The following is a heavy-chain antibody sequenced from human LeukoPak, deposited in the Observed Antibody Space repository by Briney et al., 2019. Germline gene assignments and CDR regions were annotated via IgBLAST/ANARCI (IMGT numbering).Heavy chain of an antibody. CDR1: GFSVSNYG. Sequence: GGSLRLSCAASGFSVSNYGMTWVRQAPGKGLEWVSSIGGSGTRTYYADSVKGRFTISRDTSKNTLYLQMNSLRAEDAAVYYCAKYRGFGDSYDSWGQGTLVTVSS. V-gene: IGHV3-23*01. J-gene: IGHJ4*02. CDR2: IGGSGTRT. D-gene: IGHD3-10*01. CDR3: AKYRGFGDSYDS.